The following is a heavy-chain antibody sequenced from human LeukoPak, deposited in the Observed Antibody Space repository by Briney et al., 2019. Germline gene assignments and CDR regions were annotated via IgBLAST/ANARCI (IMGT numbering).Heavy chain of an antibody. Sequence: TSETLSLTCTVSGGSTSSSSYYWGWIRQPPGKGLEWIGSIYYSGSTYYNPSLKSRVTISVDTSKNQFSLKLSSVTAADTAVYYCARHMTTVTLDYWGQGTLVTVSS. J-gene: IGHJ4*02. CDR3: ARHMTTVTLDY. V-gene: IGHV4-39*01. CDR2: IYYSGST. D-gene: IGHD4-17*01. CDR1: GGSTSSSSYY.